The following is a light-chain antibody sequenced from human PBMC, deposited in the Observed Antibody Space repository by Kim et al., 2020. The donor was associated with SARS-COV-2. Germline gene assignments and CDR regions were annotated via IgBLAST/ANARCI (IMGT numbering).Light chain of an antibody. V-gene: IGKV3-20*01. J-gene: IGKJ2*01. CDR1: QSVSSSY. CDR3: QRYGSSPGT. CDR2: GAS. Sequence: EIVLTQSPGTLSLSPRERATLSCRASQSVSSSYLAWYQQKPGQAPRLLIYGASSRATGIPDRFSGSGSGTDFTLTISRLEPEDFAVYYCQRYGSSPGTFGQGTKLEI.